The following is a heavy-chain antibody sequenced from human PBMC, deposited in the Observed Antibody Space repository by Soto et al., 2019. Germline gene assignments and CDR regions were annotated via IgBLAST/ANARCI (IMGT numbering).Heavy chain of an antibody. CDR2: IYYSGST. CDR1: GGSISSYY. V-gene: IGHV4-59*13. D-gene: IGHD6-13*01. CDR3: AQSIAPAGDFVY. Sequence: SETLSLTCTVSGGSISSYYWSWIRQPPGKGLEWIGYIYYSGSTNYNPSLKSRVTISVDTSKNQFSLKLSSVTAADTAVYYCAQSIAPAGDFVYSGQGTLVIVSS. J-gene: IGHJ4*01.